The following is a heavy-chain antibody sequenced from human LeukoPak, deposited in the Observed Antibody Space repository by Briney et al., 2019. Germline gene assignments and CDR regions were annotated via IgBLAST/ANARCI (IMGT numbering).Heavy chain of an antibody. V-gene: IGHV3-74*01. J-gene: IGHJ4*02. Sequence: GGSLRLSCAASGFTFSHFWMHWVRQVPGKGLVWVSGINHDGTGTYYADSVKGRFTISRDNAKNTVYLQMNGLRAEDTTVYYCVTVSEYWGQGTLVTVSS. CDR3: VTVSEY. CDR2: INHDGTGT. CDR1: GFTFSHFW.